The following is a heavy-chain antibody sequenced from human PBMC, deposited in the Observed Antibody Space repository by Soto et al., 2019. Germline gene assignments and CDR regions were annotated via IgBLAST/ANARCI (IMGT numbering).Heavy chain of an antibody. CDR1: GGTFSSYA. D-gene: IGHD1-1*01. V-gene: IGHV1-69*12. CDR3: GRYEVVQGGIEL. J-gene: IGHJ5*02. CDR2: IIPIFGTA. Sequence: QVQLVQSGAEVKKPGSSVKVSCKSSGGTFSSYAIIWVRQAPGQGLEWMGGIIPIFGTANYAQKFQGRVTITADESTSTAYMELSSRRSEDTAVYYCGRYEVVQGGIELWGQGTLVTVSS.